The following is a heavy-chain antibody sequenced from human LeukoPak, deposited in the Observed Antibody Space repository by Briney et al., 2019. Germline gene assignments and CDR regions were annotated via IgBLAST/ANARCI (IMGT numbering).Heavy chain of an antibody. D-gene: IGHD6-19*01. Sequence: GGSLRLSCVASGFAFNIYSMNWVRQAPGKGLEWVSFIGIWNSPIHYADSVKGRFTISRDNSKNTLYLQMNSLRAEDTAVYYCAKDGSSGWYDYWGQGTLVTVSS. CDR3: AKDGSSGWYDY. V-gene: IGHV3-48*01. J-gene: IGHJ4*02. CDR2: IGIWNSPI. CDR1: GFAFNIYS.